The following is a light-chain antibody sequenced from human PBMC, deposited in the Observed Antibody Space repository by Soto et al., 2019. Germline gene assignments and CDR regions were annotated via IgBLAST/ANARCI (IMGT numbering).Light chain of an antibody. CDR2: DVT. J-gene: IGLJ2*01. V-gene: IGLV2-11*01. CDR1: SSDVGGYDF. Sequence: QSALTQPRSVSGSPGQSVTISCTGSSSDVGGYDFVSWYQQHPGKAPKLMLYDVTKRPSGVPDRFSGSKSGNSASLTISGLRPEDEADYDRCSYAGSYILGVFGGGTKLTVL. CDR3: CSYAGSYILGV.